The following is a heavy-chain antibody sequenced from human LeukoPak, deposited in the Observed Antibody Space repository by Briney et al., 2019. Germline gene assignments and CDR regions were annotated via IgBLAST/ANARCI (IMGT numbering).Heavy chain of an antibody. CDR1: GFTFSSYS. CDR3: ASCPAEYYYDSSGYYYIYYYGMDV. CDR2: ISSSSSYI. D-gene: IGHD3-22*01. J-gene: IGHJ6*02. V-gene: IGHV3-21*01. Sequence: GGSLRLSCAASGFTFSSYSMNWVRQAPGKGLEWVSSISSSSSYIYYADSVKGRFTISRDNAKNSLYLQMNSLRAEDTAVYYCASCPAEYYYDSSGYYYIYYYGMDVWGQGTTVTVSS.